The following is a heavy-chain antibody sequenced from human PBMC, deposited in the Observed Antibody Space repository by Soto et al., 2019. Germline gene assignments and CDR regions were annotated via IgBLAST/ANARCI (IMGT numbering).Heavy chain of an antibody. Sequence: QVQLVESGGGVVQPGRSLRLSCAASGFTFSSYGMHWVRQAPGKGLEWVAVIWYDGSNKYYADSVKGRFTISRDNSKNTLYLKMNSLSAEDTAVYYCARAAAGSNWFDPWGQGTLVTVSS. CDR2: IWYDGSNK. CDR3: ARAAAGSNWFDP. CDR1: GFTFSSYG. D-gene: IGHD6-13*01. J-gene: IGHJ5*02. V-gene: IGHV3-33*01.